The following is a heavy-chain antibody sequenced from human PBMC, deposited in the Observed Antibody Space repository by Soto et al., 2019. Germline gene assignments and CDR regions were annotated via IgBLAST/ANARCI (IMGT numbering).Heavy chain of an antibody. V-gene: IGHV3-7*01. CDR2: IKQDGSEK. Sequence: PGGSLRLSCAASGFTFSSYWMSWVRQAPGKGLEWVANIKQDGSEKYYVDSVKDRFTISRDNAKNSLYLQMNSLGAEDTAVYYCASLYGDSPLGYGMDVWGQGTTVTVSS. CDR1: GFTFSSYW. J-gene: IGHJ6*02. CDR3: ASLYGDSPLGYGMDV. D-gene: IGHD4-17*01.